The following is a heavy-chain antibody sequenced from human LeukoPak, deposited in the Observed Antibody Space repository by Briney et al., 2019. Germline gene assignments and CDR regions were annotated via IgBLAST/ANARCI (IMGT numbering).Heavy chain of an antibody. CDR2: ISYDGSNK. Sequence: SLRLSCAASGFTFSSYAMHWVRQAPGKGLEWVAVISYDGSNKYYADSVKGRFTISRDNSKNTLYLQMNSLRAEDTAVYCCARDFGSGWSFLGYFDYWGQGTLVTVSS. CDR3: ARDFGSGWSFLGYFDY. D-gene: IGHD6-19*01. CDR1: GFTFSSYA. V-gene: IGHV3-30*04. J-gene: IGHJ4*02.